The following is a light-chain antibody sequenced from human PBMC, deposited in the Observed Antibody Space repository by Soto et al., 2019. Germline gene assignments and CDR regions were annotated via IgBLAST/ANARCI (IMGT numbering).Light chain of an antibody. CDR3: QQYGSSGT. J-gene: IGKJ1*01. Sequence: IVLTQSPATLSLSPGERATLSCRASQSASTYLAWYQQKPGQAPRLRIYDASNRATGIPARLSGSGSGTDFTLTISSLEPEDFAVYYCQQYGSSGTFGQGTKVDIK. V-gene: IGKV3-11*01. CDR1: QSASTY. CDR2: DAS.